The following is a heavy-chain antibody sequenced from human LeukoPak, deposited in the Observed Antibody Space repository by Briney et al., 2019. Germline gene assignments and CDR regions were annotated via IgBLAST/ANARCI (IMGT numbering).Heavy chain of an antibody. D-gene: IGHD5-12*01. Sequence: SETLSLTCTVSGGSISSGSYDWSWIRQPAGKGLEWIGRIYTSGSTNYNPSLKSRVTISVDTSKNQFSLKLSSVTAADTAVYYCARADVLYSGCHFDYWGQGTLVTVSS. J-gene: IGHJ4*02. CDR3: ARADVLYSGCHFDY. V-gene: IGHV4-61*02. CDR2: IYTSGST. CDR1: GGSISSGSYD.